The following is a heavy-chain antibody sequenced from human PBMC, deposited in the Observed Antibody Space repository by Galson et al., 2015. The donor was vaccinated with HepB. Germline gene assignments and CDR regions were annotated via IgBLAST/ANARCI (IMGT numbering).Heavy chain of an antibody. CDR1: GYTFISYG. CDR3: ARDEGDYCSSTSCYGRAFDY. V-gene: IGHV1-18*04. Sequence: SVKVSCKASGYTFISYGISWVRQAPGQGLEWVGWISAYNGNTNYAQKLQGRVTMTTDTSTSTAYMELRSLRSDDTAVYYCARDEGDYCSSTSCYGRAFDYWGQGTLVTVSS. D-gene: IGHD2-2*01. J-gene: IGHJ4*02. CDR2: ISAYNGNT.